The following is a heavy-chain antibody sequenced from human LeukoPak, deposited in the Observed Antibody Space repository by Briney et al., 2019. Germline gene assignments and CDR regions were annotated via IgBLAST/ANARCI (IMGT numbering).Heavy chain of an antibody. V-gene: IGHV1-46*01. Sequence: ASVKVSCKASGYTFTSYYMHWVRQAPGQGLEWMGIINPSGGSTSYAQKFQGRVTMTRDMSTSTVYMELSSLRSEDTAVYYCARDHSYHNYYYYTDVWGKGTTVTVSS. D-gene: IGHD1-14*01. CDR3: ARDHSYHNYYYYTDV. CDR2: INPSGGST. J-gene: IGHJ6*03. CDR1: GYTFTSYY.